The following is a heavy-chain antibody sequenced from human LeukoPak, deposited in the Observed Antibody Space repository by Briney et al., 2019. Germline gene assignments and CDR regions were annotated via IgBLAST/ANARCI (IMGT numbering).Heavy chain of an antibody. Sequence: GGSLRLSCAASGFTFSDYYMSWVRQAPGKGLEWVANIKQDGSEKYYVDSVKGRFTISRDNAKNSLYLQMNSLRAEDTAVYYCASRYCSGGSCADPYFDYWGQGTLVTVSS. CDR3: ASRYCSGGSCADPYFDY. D-gene: IGHD2-15*01. J-gene: IGHJ4*02. CDR1: GFTFSDYY. CDR2: IKQDGSEK. V-gene: IGHV3-7*01.